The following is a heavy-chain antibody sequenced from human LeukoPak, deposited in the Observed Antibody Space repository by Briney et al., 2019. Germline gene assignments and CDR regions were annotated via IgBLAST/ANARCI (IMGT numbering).Heavy chain of an antibody. Sequence: SETPSLTCTVSGGSISSGSYYWSWIRQPAGKGLEWIGRIYTSGSTYYNPSLKSRVTISVDTSKNQFSLKLTSVTAADTAVYYCARHHYDFWSGYRTGFDYWGQGTLVTVSS. CDR3: ARHHYDFWSGYRTGFDY. V-gene: IGHV4-61*02. CDR2: IYTSGST. CDR1: GGSISSGSYY. D-gene: IGHD3-3*01. J-gene: IGHJ4*02.